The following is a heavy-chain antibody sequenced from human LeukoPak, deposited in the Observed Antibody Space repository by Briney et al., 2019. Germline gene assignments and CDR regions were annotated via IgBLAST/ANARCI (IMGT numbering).Heavy chain of an antibody. Sequence: SETLSLTCAVYGGSFNGYYWSWIRQPPGKGLEWIGEINHSGSTNYNPSLKSRVTISVDTSKNQFSLKLSPVTAADTAVYYCARDRWLHLYFDYWGQGTLVTVSS. J-gene: IGHJ4*02. CDR3: ARDRWLHLYFDY. CDR2: INHSGST. D-gene: IGHD5-24*01. CDR1: GGSFNGYY. V-gene: IGHV4-34*01.